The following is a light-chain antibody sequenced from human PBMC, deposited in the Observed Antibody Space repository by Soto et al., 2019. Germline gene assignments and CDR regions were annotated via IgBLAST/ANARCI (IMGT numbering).Light chain of an antibody. CDR3: QQANSCPPA. CDR2: AAS. J-gene: IGKJ1*01. Sequence: DIQMTQSPSSLSASVGDRVTITCRASQSISYYLNWYQQKPGKAPKLLIYAASTLQSGVPSRFSGSGSGTDFTLTISSLQPEDFATYYCQQANSCPPAFGQGTKVDIK. CDR1: QSISYY. V-gene: IGKV1-39*01.